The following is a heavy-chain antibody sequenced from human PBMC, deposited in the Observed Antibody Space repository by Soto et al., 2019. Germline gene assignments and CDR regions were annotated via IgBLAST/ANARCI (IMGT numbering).Heavy chain of an antibody. CDR3: AKVATGSYNWVDP. Sequence: GGSLRLSCAASGFTFSSYAMSWVRQAPGKGLVWVSVINTGGSRTNYSDSVKGRFTISRDNAKNTLYLQMDSLGAEDTAVYYCAKVATGSYNWVDPWGQGTLVTVSS. J-gene: IGHJ5*02. CDR1: GFTFSSYA. CDR2: INTGGSRT. D-gene: IGHD1-1*01. V-gene: IGHV3-23*03.